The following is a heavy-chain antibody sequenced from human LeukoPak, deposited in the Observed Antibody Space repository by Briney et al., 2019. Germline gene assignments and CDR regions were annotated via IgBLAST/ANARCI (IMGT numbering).Heavy chain of an antibody. CDR3: SRVGSSGWPNHFDS. CDR1: GFTFSRYD. J-gene: IGHJ4*02. D-gene: IGHD6-19*01. Sequence: PGGSLRLSCAASGFTFSRYDMHWVRQVIGKGLEWVSVIGTSGDTYYAGSVKGRFTTSRDNAKNSLYLQMNSLTAGDTAVYYCSRVGSSGWPNHFDSWGQGTLVTVSS. CDR2: IGTSGDT. V-gene: IGHV3-13*04.